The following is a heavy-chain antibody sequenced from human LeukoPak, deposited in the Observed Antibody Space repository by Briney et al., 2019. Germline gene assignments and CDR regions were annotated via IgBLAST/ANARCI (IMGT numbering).Heavy chain of an antibody. D-gene: IGHD4-17*01. CDR1: GYTFTSYG. CDR3: ARDRRPAVTTKAEGDY. V-gene: IGHV1-69*04. CDR2: IIPILGIA. J-gene: IGHJ4*02. Sequence: SVKVSCKASGYTFTSYGISWVRQAPGQGLEWMGRIIPILGIANYAQKFQGRVTITADKSTSTAYMELSSLRSEDTAVYYCARDRRPAVTTKAEGDYWGQGTLVTVSS.